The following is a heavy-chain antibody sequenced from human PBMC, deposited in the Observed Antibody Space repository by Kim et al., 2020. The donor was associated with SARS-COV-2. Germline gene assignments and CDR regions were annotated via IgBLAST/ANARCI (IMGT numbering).Heavy chain of an antibody. D-gene: IGHD6-19*01. CDR2: IKQDGSEK. CDR1: GFTFSAYW. Sequence: GGSLRLSCAASGFTFSAYWMNWVRQAPGKGLEWVANIKQDGSEKYYVESVKGRFTISRDNAKNSLYLQMNSLRVEDTAVYDCARGNPMGSGGPNNWFDP. CDR3: ARGNPMGSGGPNNWFDP. J-gene: IGHJ5*02. V-gene: IGHV3-7*03.